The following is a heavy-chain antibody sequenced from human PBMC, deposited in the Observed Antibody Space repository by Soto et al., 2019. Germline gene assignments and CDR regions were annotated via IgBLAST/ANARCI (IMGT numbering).Heavy chain of an antibody. J-gene: IGHJ6*03. CDR2: MNPNSGNT. CDR1: GYTFTSYD. Sequence: QVQLVQSGAEVKKPGASVKVSCKASGYTFTSYDINWVRQATGQGLEWMGWMNPNSGNTGDAQKCQGRVTMTRDTSISTAYMELSSLRSEDTAVYYCARGPGSWYCYYMAVWGKGTTVTVSS. D-gene: IGHD6-13*01. V-gene: IGHV1-8*01. CDR3: ARGPGSWYCYYMAV.